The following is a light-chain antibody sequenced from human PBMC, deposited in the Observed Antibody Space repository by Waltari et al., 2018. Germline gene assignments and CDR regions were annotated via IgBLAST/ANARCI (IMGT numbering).Light chain of an antibody. Sequence: QSALTQPASVSGSPGQSITISCTGTSRDVGDYNYVSWFQQHPGKGPKVMIFEVSNRPSGVSDRFSGSKSGNTASLTISGLQAEDEADYYCSSYTSSSTWVFGGGTKLTVL. CDR1: SRDVGDYNY. CDR2: EVS. V-gene: IGLV2-14*01. J-gene: IGLJ3*02. CDR3: SSYTSSSTWV.